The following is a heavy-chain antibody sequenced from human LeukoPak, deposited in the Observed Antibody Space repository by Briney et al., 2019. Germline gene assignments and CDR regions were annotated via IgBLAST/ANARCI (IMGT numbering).Heavy chain of an antibody. CDR1: GFTFNSYC. Sequence: TGGSLRLSCAASGFTFNSYCMICLRQAPGKTLKCVANIKHDGSERYYVDSMNGRFTIYRDNAKNSLYLQMNSLRAEDTAVYYCARTNSYYDFCSGRAVFDIWGQGTMVTVSS. CDR3: ARTNSYYDFCSGRAVFDI. D-gene: IGHD3-3*01. J-gene: IGHJ3*02. CDR2: IKHDGSER. V-gene: IGHV3-7*01.